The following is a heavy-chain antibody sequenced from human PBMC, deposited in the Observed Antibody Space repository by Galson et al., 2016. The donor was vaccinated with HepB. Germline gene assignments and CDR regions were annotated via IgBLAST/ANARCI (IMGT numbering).Heavy chain of an antibody. Sequence: SLRLSCAASGFTFSSYAMSWVRQAPGKGLEWVSAISGGGGRTYYADSVTGRVTITRDTSASTAYMELSSLRSEDTAVYYCARERTRLRFLEWLSHPQNWFDPWGQGTLVTVSS. D-gene: IGHD3-3*01. CDR3: ARERTRLRFLEWLSHPQNWFDP. CDR2: ISGGGGRT. V-gene: IGHV3-23*01. J-gene: IGHJ5*02. CDR1: GFTFSSYA.